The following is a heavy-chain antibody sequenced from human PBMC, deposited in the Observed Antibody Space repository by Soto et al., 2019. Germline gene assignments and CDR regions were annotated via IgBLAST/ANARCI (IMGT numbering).Heavy chain of an antibody. CDR1: GSTFSNDW. CDR3: ARDRSYSLDV. Sequence: EVQLVESGGGLLQPGGSLRLSCAVSGSTFSNDWMHWVRQAPGKGLVWVSHINSDGSSTNYAVFVKGRFTIARDNAKNTVYLQMTSLRAEDTAVYYCARDRSYSLDVWGQGTTVTVSS. CDR2: INSDGSST. J-gene: IGHJ6*02. V-gene: IGHV3-74*01.